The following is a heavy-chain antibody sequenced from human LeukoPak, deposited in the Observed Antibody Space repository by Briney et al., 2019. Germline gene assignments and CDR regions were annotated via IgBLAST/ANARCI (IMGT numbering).Heavy chain of an antibody. CDR2: FDPEDGET. CDR1: GYTLTELS. D-gene: IGHD1-26*01. Sequence: ASVKVSCKGSGYTLTELSKHWVRQAPGKGLEWMGCFDPEDGETIYAQKFQGRVTMTEDTSTDTAYMELSSLRSEDTAVYYCATSSGSYGLSIDYWGQGTLVTVSS. J-gene: IGHJ4*02. V-gene: IGHV1-24*01. CDR3: ATSSGSYGLSIDY.